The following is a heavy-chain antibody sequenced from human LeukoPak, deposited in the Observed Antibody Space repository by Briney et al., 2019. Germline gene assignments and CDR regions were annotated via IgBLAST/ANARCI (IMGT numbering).Heavy chain of an antibody. D-gene: IGHD6-13*01. Sequence: ASVKVSCKASGYTFTGYYMHWVRQAPGQGLEWMGWINPNSGGTNYAQDFHGRVTMTRDTSISTAYMELSRLRSDDTAVYYCARDRDGAAAGFDYWGQGTLVTVSS. CDR1: GYTFTGYY. CDR3: ARDRDGAAAGFDY. V-gene: IGHV1-2*02. J-gene: IGHJ4*02. CDR2: INPNSGGT.